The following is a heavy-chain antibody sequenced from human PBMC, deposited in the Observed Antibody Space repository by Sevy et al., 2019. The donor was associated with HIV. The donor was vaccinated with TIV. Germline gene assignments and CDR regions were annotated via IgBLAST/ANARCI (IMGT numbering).Heavy chain of an antibody. D-gene: IGHD3-10*01. CDR1: GGTFSSYA. CDR3: ARDHYYGSGSYYKSLYYGMDV. J-gene: IGHJ6*02. CDR2: IIPIFGTA. V-gene: IGHV1-69*13. Sequence: ASVKVSCKASGGTFSSYAISWVRQAPGQGLEWMGVIIPIFGTANYAPKFPGRVTITADESTSKASMERSSLRSEDTAVYYCARDHYYGSGSYYKSLYYGMDVWGQGTTVTVSS.